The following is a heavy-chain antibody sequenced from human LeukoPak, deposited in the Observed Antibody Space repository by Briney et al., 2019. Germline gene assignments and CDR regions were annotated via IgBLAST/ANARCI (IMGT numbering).Heavy chain of an antibody. Sequence: ASVKVSCKASGYTFTGYYIHWVRQAPGQGLEWMGWINPNSGGTNYAQKFQGRVTMTRDTSISTAYMELSRLRSDDTAVYYCARVPPSIVGAIDYWGQGTLVTVSS. CDR2: INPNSGGT. CDR3: ARVPPSIVGAIDY. V-gene: IGHV1-2*02. D-gene: IGHD1-26*01. J-gene: IGHJ4*02. CDR1: GYTFTGYY.